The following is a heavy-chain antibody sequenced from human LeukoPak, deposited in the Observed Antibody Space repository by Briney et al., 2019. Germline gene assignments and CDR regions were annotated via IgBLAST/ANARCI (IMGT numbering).Heavy chain of an antibody. CDR2: ISLSGVT. J-gene: IGHJ4*02. CDR3: SRESGAFSPFGY. Sequence: SETLSLTCGVSGGSISSTNWWSWVRQPPGQGLEWIGEISLSGVTNYNPSLKSRVTMSLDRAKNHLSLTLTSVTAADTAVYYCSRESGAFSPFGYWGQGTLVTVSS. V-gene: IGHV4-4*02. CDR1: GGSISSTNW. D-gene: IGHD1-26*01.